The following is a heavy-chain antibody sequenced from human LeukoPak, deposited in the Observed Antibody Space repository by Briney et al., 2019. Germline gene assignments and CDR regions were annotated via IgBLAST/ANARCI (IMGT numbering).Heavy chain of an antibody. D-gene: IGHD1-26*01. CDR1: GFTFSSYA. CDR2: ISYDGSNK. V-gene: IGHV3-30-3*01. Sequence: GGSLRLSCAASGFTFSSYAMHWVRQAPGKGLEWVAVISYDGSNKYYADSVKGRFTISRDNSKNTLYLQMNSLRAEDTAVYYCAREWELLSYCYYGMDVWGQGTTVTVSS. J-gene: IGHJ6*02. CDR3: AREWELLSYCYYGMDV.